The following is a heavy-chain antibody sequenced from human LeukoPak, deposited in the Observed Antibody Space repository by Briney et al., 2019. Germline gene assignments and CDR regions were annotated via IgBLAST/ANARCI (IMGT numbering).Heavy chain of an antibody. CDR3: VTMSEY. V-gene: IGHV3-74*01. J-gene: IGHJ4*02. D-gene: IGHD3-22*01. CDR2: INNDGTAT. Sequence: GGSLRLSCAASGFTFNYFWMHWVRQVPGKGLVWVSGINNDGTATYYADSVKGRFTISRDNAKNTVYLQMNGLRAEDTTVYYCVTMSEYWGQGTLVTVSS. CDR1: GFTFNYFW.